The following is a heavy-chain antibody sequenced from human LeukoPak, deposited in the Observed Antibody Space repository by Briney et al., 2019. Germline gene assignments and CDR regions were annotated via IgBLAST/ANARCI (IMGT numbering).Heavy chain of an antibody. D-gene: IGHD3-9*01. CDR1: GFTFSSYA. Sequence: GGSLRLSCEASGFTFSSYAIHWVRQAPGKGLEWVAVTSYDGGKKFYADSVKGRFTISRENPKNILYLEMNSLRTEDAAVYYCARGGYYDILTGYYQTQFYYPMDVWGRGTTVTVSS. CDR3: ARGGYYDILTGYYQTQFYYPMDV. CDR2: TSYDGGKK. J-gene: IGHJ6*02. V-gene: IGHV3-30*03.